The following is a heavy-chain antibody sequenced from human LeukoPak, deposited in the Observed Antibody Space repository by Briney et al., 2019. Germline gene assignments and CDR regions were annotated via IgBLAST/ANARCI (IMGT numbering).Heavy chain of an antibody. J-gene: IGHJ4*02. Sequence: GGSLRLSCEASGFNYNIYTISWVRQAPGKGLEWVSGIDGSGDITQYADSVKGRFTMSRDNSKNTVYLQMNSLRAEDAAIYYCAKDRVSGDGMWNFDYWGRGTLVTVSS. D-gene: IGHD5-24*01. CDR2: IDGSGDIT. V-gene: IGHV3-23*01. CDR1: GFNYNIYT. CDR3: AKDRVSGDGMWNFDY.